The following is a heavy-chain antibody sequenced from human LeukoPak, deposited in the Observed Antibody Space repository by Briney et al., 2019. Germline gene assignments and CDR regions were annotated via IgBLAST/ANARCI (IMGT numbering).Heavy chain of an antibody. Sequence: NPSETLSLTCTVSGGSISSYYWSWIRQPPGKGLEWLGYIYYSGRTNYNPSLTSRVTISVDTSKNQFSLKMSSVTAADTAVYYCARMRSYYDLWSGYYDHYYYMDVWGKGTTVTVSS. D-gene: IGHD3-3*01. CDR2: IYYSGRT. J-gene: IGHJ6*03. CDR3: ARMRSYYDLWSGYYDHYYYMDV. CDR1: GGSISSYY. V-gene: IGHV4-59*01.